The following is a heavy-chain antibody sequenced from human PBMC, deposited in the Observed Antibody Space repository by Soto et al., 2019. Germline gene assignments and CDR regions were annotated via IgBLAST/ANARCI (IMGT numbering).Heavy chain of an antibody. V-gene: IGHV4-31*03. D-gene: IGHD4-4*01. Sequence: SETLSLTCTVSGDSISGGAYYWTWIRQHPGKGLEWIGYIYYSGSTYYNPSLKSRVTISVDTSKNQFSLKLSSVTAADTAVYYCASVGGYSTVSYWGQGTLVTVSS. CDR3: ASVGGYSTVSY. CDR1: GDSISGGAYY. J-gene: IGHJ4*02. CDR2: IYYSGST.